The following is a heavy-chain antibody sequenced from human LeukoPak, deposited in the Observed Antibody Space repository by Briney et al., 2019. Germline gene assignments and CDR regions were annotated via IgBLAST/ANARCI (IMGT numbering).Heavy chain of an antibody. CDR1: GFTFSDFA. V-gene: IGHV3-30*04. J-gene: IGHJ4*02. D-gene: IGHD2-2*01. CDR3: ARPEVPAAIHYFQY. Sequence: QPGGSLRLSCAASGFTFSDFAMHWVRQAPGKGLEWVAVISYDGTKRYYADSVKGRFTISRDNAKNTVFLEMNSLKSEDTALYFCARPEVPAAIHYFQYWGQGTLVTVSS. CDR2: ISYDGTKR.